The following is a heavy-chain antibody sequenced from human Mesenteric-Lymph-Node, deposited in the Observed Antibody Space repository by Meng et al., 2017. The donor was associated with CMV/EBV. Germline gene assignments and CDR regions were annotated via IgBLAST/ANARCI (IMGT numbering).Heavy chain of an antibody. CDR2: ISSSSNYI. D-gene: IGHD5-12*01. Sequence: GGSLRLSCAASGFTFSSYSMNWVRQAPGKGLEWVSSISSSSNYIYYADSVKGRFTVSRDNAKNSLYLQMNSLRAGDTAVYYCAKDVPSIGPVDHWGQGTLVTVSS. CDR1: GFTFSSYS. V-gene: IGHV3-21*01. CDR3: AKDVPSIGPVDH. J-gene: IGHJ4*02.